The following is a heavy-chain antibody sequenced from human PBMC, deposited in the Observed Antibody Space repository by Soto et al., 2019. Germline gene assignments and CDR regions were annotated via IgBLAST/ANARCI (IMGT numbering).Heavy chain of an antibody. Sequence: LSLSCAASGFTFSDYYMSWIRQAPGKGLEWVSYISSSGNIIYYADSVKGRFTIARDNAKNSLYLQMNSLRAEDTAVYYCARDLGYYDSSGYFDYWGQGTLVTVSS. D-gene: IGHD3-22*01. CDR3: ARDLGYYDSSGYFDY. CDR1: GFTFSDYY. CDR2: ISSSGNII. J-gene: IGHJ4*02. V-gene: IGHV3-11*01.